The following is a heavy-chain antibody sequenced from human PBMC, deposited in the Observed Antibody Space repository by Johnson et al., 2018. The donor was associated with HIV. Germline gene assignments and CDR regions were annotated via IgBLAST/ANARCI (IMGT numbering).Heavy chain of an antibody. D-gene: IGHD3-10*01. CDR2: IGSAGDT. V-gene: IGHV3-13*01. Sequence: TFSSYDIHWVRQATVKSLEWVSAIGSAGDTYYSGSVKGRFTISRESAKNSLYLQMNSLRAEDTAVYYCAKDRGLSAFDIWGQGTMVTVSS. CDR1: TFSSYD. CDR3: AKDRGLSAFDI. J-gene: IGHJ3*02.